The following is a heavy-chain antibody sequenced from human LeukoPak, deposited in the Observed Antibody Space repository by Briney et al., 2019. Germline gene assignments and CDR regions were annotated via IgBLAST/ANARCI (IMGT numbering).Heavy chain of an antibody. J-gene: IGHJ3*02. D-gene: IGHD3-10*01. V-gene: IGHV3-48*04. Sequence: HSGGSLRLSCAASGFTFSSYSMNWVRHAPGKGLEWVSYISSSSSTIYYADSVKGRFTISRDNAKNSLYLQMNSLRAEDTAVYYCARAVLLWFGEPRGAFDIWGQGTMVTVSS. CDR2: ISSSSSTI. CDR3: ARAVLLWFGEPRGAFDI. CDR1: GFTFSSYS.